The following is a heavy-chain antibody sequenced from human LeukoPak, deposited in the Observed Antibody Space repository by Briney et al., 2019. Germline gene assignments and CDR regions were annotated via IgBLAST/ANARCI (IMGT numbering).Heavy chain of an antibody. CDR1: GFIIGSYR. J-gene: IGHJ3*01. V-gene: IGHV3-7*01. Sequence: GGSLRLSCVASGFIIGSYRMSWVRQAPGKGLEWVANITQDGSEKYYVDSVKGRLTISRDNAKNSLYLQMNNLTAADTAIYYCARAGYYGDDAFDLWGQGTRVTVSS. CDR2: ITQDGSEK. CDR3: ARAGYYGDDAFDL. D-gene: IGHD2/OR15-2a*01.